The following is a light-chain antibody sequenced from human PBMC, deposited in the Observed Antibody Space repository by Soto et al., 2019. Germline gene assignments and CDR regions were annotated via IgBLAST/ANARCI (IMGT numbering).Light chain of an antibody. CDR2: RNN. Sequence: QAVVTQPPSASGTRGQRVTISCSGSSSNIGSNYVYWYQQLPGTAPKLLIYRNNQRPSGVPDRFSGSKSGTSASLAISGLPSEDEADYYCAAWDDSLSGHVVFGGGTKLTVL. CDR3: AAWDDSLSGHVV. CDR1: SSNIGSNY. J-gene: IGLJ2*01. V-gene: IGLV1-47*01.